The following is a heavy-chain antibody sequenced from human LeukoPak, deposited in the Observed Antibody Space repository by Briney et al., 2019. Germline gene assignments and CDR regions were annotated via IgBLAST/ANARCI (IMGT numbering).Heavy chain of an antibody. D-gene: IGHD3-9*01. CDR3: ARSPHILTGENFDY. Sequence: GASVKVSCKASGYTFTGYYMHWGRRAPGQGLEWMGWINPNHGDTNYAQKFQDRVSMTRDTSISTAYMHLSRLRSADTAVYYCARSPHILTGENFDYWGQGTLLTVSS. CDR2: INPNHGDT. J-gene: IGHJ4*02. V-gene: IGHV1-2*02. CDR1: GYTFTGYY.